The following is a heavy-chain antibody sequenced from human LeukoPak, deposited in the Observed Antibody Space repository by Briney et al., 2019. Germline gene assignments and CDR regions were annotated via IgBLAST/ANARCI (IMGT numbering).Heavy chain of an antibody. CDR1: GFTFKNYW. CDR3: ARDPAAWDY. D-gene: IGHD6-13*01. V-gene: IGHV3-7*04. CDR2: IEADGTEK. Sequence: GGSLRLSCVASGFTFKNYWMSWVRQAPGKGLEWVANIEADGTEKYYVDSVKGRFTVSRDNARNSLYLQMSSLRVEDTAVYYCARDPAAWDYWGQGTLVTVSS. J-gene: IGHJ4*02.